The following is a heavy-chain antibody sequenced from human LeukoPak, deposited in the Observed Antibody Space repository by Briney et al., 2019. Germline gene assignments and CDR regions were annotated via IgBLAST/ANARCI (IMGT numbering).Heavy chain of an antibody. V-gene: IGHV1-2*02. CDR3: ARDRRYYDSSGAFDI. CDR1: GYTFTGYY. CDR2: INPNSGGT. J-gene: IGHJ3*02. D-gene: IGHD3-22*01. Sequence: ASVKVSCKASGYTFTGYYMHWVRQAPGQGLEWMGWINPNSGGTNYAQKFQGRVTMTRDTSISTAYMELSRLRSEDTAVYYCARDRRYYDSSGAFDIWGQGTMVTVSS.